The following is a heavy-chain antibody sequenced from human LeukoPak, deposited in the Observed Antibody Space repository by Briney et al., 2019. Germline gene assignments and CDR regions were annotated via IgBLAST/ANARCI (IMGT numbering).Heavy chain of an antibody. D-gene: IGHD2-15*01. CDR1: GGSISSYY. J-gene: IGHJ4*02. V-gene: IGHV4-59*08. Sequence: SETLSLTCTVSGGSISSYYWSWIRQPPGKGLEWIGYIYYSGSTNYNPSLKSRVTIPVDTSKNQFSLKLSSVTAADTAVYYCASLPCSGGSCYSGFYYFDYWGQGTLVTVSS. CDR2: IYYSGST. CDR3: ASLPCSGGSCYSGFYYFDY.